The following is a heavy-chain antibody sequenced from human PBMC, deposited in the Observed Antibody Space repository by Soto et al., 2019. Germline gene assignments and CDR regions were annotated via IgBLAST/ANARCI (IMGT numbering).Heavy chain of an antibody. Sequence: ASVKVSCKASGYTFTSYYMHWVRQAPGQGLEWMGIINPSGGSTSYAQKFQGRVTMTRDTSTSTVYMELSSLRSEDTAVYYCARDPGGVIALRYFDYWGQGTLVTVSS. CDR1: GYTFTSYY. CDR3: ARDPGGVIALRYFDY. J-gene: IGHJ4*02. CDR2: INPSGGST. D-gene: IGHD3-16*02. V-gene: IGHV1-46*01.